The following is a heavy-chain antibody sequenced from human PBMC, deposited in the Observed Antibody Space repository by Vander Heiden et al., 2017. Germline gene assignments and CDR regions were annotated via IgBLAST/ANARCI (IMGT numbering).Heavy chain of an antibody. CDR2: MKPNSGNT. J-gene: IGHJ6*02. CDR3: ARGKGRGANYYYYGMDV. D-gene: IGHD3-10*01. CDR1: GFTFTSCD. Sequence: QVQLVQSGAVVQKSGSYGQVSCKALGFTFTSCDIDWVRQATGQGLEWMGWMKPNSGNTGYAQKFQGRVTMTRNTSISTAYMELSSLRSEDTAVYYCARGKGRGANYYYYGMDVWGQGTTVTVSS. V-gene: IGHV1-8*01.